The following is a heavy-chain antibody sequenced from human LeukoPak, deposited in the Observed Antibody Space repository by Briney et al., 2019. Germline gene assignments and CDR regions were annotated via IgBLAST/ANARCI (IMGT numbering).Heavy chain of an antibody. CDR1: GGSISSSSYY. J-gene: IGHJ4*02. V-gene: IGHV4-39*07. CDR2: IYYSGST. CDR3: ARSVPAAVAGYFDY. Sequence: SETLSLTCTVSGGSISSSSYYWGWIRQPPGKGLKWIGSIYYSGSTYYNPSLKSRVTISVDTSKNQFSLKLSSVTAADTAVYYCARSVPAAVAGYFDYWGQGTLVTVSS. D-gene: IGHD6-19*01.